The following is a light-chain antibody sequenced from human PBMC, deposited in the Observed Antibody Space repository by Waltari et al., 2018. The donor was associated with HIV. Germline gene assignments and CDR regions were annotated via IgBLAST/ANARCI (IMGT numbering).Light chain of an antibody. Sequence: DIQMTQTPSSLSASVGDRVSITCRATRNISNYLSWYQQRPGKAPKLLIYDASNLEKGVPSRLNGSGSGTQYHLTIDGLQPEDIATYYCQQYDTLPWTFGQGTKVEVK. CDR3: QQYDTLPWT. CDR2: DAS. J-gene: IGKJ1*01. CDR1: RNISNY. V-gene: IGKV1-33*01.